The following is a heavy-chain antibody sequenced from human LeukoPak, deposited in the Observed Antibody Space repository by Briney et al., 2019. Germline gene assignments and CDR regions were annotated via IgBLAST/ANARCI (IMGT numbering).Heavy chain of an antibody. V-gene: IGHV1-69*13. CDR2: IIPIFGTA. Sequence: SVKVSCKASGGTFSSCAISWVRQAPGQGLEWMGGIIPIFGTANYAQKFQGRVTITADESTSTAYMELSSLRSEDTAVYYCARTQQLGYCSSTSCPYYYYYGMDVWGQGTTVTVSS. CDR3: ARTQQLGYCSSTSCPYYYYYGMDV. D-gene: IGHD2-2*01. CDR1: GGTFSSCA. J-gene: IGHJ6*02.